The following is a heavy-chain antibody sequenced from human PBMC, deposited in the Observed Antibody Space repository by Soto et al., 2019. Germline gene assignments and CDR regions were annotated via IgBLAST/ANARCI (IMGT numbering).Heavy chain of an antibody. CDR2: INPSGGST. V-gene: IGHV1-46*01. D-gene: IGHD1-1*01. J-gene: IGHJ4*02. CDR1: GYTFTSYY. CDR3: ARDRERGGPTYYFDY. Sequence: ASVKVSCQASGYTFTSYYMHWVRQAPGQGLEWMGIINPSGGSTSYAQKFQGRVTMTRDTSTSTVYMELSSLRSEDTAVYYCARDRERGGPTYYFDYWGQGTLVTVSS.